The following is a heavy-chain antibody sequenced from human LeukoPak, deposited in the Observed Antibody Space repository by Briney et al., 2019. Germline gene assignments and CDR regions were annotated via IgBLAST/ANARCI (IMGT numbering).Heavy chain of an antibody. Sequence: PGGSLRLSCAASGFTFSSYSMNWVRQAPGKGLEWVSSISSSSSYIYYADSVKGRFTISRDNAKNSLYLQMNSLRAEDTAVYYCARAADYGGPLFDYWGQGTLVTVSS. CDR2: ISSSSSYI. D-gene: IGHD4-23*01. V-gene: IGHV3-21*01. CDR1: GFTFSSYS. J-gene: IGHJ4*02. CDR3: ARAADYGGPLFDY.